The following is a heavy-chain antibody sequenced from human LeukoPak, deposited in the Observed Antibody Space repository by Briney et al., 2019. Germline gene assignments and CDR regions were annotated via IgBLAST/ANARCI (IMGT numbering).Heavy chain of an antibody. CDR2: ISWNSGSI. CDR1: GFTFGDYA. J-gene: IGHJ6*02. D-gene: IGHD3-10*01. Sequence: GGSLRLSCAASGFTFGDYAMHWVRQAPGKGLEWVSGISWNSGSIGYADSVKGRFTTSRDNAKNSLYLQMNSLRAEDTALYYCAKDIFRGFDGMDVWGQGTTVTVSS. V-gene: IGHV3-9*01. CDR3: AKDIFRGFDGMDV.